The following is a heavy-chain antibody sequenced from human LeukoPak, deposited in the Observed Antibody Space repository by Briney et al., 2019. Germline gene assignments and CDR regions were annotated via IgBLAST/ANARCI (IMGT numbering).Heavy chain of an antibody. CDR3: ARDGGTRLGFDP. CDR1: SESSGGDD. V-gene: IGHV4-34*01. D-gene: IGHD3-16*01. J-gene: IGHJ5*02. CDR2: VSPGGST. Sequence: PSETLSLTCAMHSESSGGDDWTWIRQPPGKGLEWIGEVSPGGSTRYNPSLRSRVTISLDTSRRRISLRLSSVTAADTGVYYCARDGGTRLGFDPWGQGTLVTVSS.